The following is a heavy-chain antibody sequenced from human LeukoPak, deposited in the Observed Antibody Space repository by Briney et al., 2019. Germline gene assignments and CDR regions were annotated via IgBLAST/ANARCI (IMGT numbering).Heavy chain of an antibody. V-gene: IGHV4-59*01. D-gene: IGHD5-18*01. Sequence: SETLSLTCSVSDGSISTYYWNWIRQTPGKGLEWIRHISYGNTDYNPSLKSRVTISVDTSKNQFSLKLTSVTAAGTAVYYCARDKAHSYGRYFDPWGQGALVTVSS. CDR2: ISYGNT. J-gene: IGHJ5*02. CDR3: ARDKAHSYGRYFDP. CDR1: DGSISTYY.